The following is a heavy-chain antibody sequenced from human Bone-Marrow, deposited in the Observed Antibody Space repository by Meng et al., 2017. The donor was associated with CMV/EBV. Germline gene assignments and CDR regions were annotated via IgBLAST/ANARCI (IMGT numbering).Heavy chain of an antibody. CDR2: IYYSGST. V-gene: IGHV4-39*07. J-gene: IGHJ3*02. Sequence: GSLGLSCTVSGGSISSSSYYWGWIRQPPGKGLEWIGSIYYSGSTYYNPSLKSRVTISVDTSKNQFSLKLSSVTAADTAVYYCARGRGSGSYYDSFGIWGQGTMVTVSS. CDR1: GGSISSSSYY. CDR3: ARGRGSGSYYDSFGI. D-gene: IGHD3-10*01.